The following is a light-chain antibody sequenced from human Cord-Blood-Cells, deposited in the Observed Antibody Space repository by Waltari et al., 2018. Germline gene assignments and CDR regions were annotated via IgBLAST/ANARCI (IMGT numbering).Light chain of an antibody. Sequence: QSALTQPASVSGSPGQSITISCTGTSSDVRGYNYVSWYQQHPGKALKLMIYDVSNRPSGVSNRFSGSKSCNTASLTISGLKAEDEADYYCSSYTNSSTYVVFGGGTKLTVL. CDR2: DVS. CDR3: SSYTNSSTYVV. CDR1: SSDVRGYNY. V-gene: IGLV2-14*03. J-gene: IGLJ2*01.